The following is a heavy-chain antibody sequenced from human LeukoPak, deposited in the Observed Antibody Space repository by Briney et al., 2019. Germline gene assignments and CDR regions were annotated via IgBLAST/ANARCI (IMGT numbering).Heavy chain of an antibody. CDR1: GFTFSSYA. J-gene: IGHJ4*02. D-gene: IGHD6-13*01. V-gene: IGHV3-23*01. CDR2: ISGSGYTT. CDR3: AKATYSSSWNLYFDY. Sequence: SGGSLRLSCAGSGFTFSSYAMSWVRQAPGKGLEWVSTISGSGYTTYYADSVKGRFTISRDNSKNTLFLQMNSLRAEDTAAYYCAKATYSSSWNLYFDYWGQGTPVTVSS.